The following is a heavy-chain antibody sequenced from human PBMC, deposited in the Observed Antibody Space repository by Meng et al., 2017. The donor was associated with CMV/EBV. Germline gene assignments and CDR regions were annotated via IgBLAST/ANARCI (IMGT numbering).Heavy chain of an antibody. V-gene: IGHV1-2*02. Sequence: PGASVKVSSQAPGSAFTRSYMHWFLHSPGPGLACMGCLTPTRGGTNDAQKFQGRVTMTRDTSISTAYMELSRLRSDDTAVYYCARDRVAVAGNHWFDPWGQGTLVTVSS. J-gene: IGHJ5*02. CDR3: ARDRVAVAGNHWFDP. CDR2: LTPTRGGT. D-gene: IGHD6-19*01. CDR1: GSAFTRSY.